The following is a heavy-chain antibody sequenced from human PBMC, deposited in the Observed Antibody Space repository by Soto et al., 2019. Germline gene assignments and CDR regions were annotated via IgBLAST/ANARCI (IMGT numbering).Heavy chain of an antibody. J-gene: IGHJ6*02. D-gene: IGHD6-13*01. CDR3: VREGQLVRSFGDYYYYGMDV. Sequence: PGGSLRLSCAASGFTFSSYAMHWVRQAPGKGLEWVAVISYDGSNKYYADSVKGRFTISRDNSKNTLYLQMNSLRAEDTAVYYCVREGQLVRSFGDYYYYGMDVWGQGTTVTVSS. V-gene: IGHV3-30-3*01. CDR2: ISYDGSNK. CDR1: GFTFSSYA.